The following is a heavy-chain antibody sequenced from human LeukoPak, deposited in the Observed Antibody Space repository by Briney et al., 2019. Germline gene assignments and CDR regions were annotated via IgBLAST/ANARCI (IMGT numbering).Heavy chain of an antibody. D-gene: IGHD4-17*01. J-gene: IGHJ4*02. CDR3: AKNPYGDYGYFDY. CDR2: ISWNSGSI. CDR1: GFTFDDYA. Sequence: PGGSLRLSCAASGFTFDDYAMHWVRQAPGKGLEWVSGISWNSGSIGYADSVKGRFTISRDNAKNSLYLQMNSLRAEDTALYYCAKNPYGDYGYFDYWGQGTLVTVSS. V-gene: IGHV3-9*01.